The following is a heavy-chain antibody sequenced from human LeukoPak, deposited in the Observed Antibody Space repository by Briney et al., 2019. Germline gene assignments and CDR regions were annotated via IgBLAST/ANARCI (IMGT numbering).Heavy chain of an antibody. V-gene: IGHV4-4*02. J-gene: IGHJ4*02. CDR2: IYHSGST. CDR1: GGSISSSNW. CDR3: ARDTDYDYVWGSYRYTDY. Sequence: SETLSLTCAVSGGSISSSNWWSWVRQPPGKGLEWIGEIYHSGSTNYNPSLKSRVTISVDKSKNQFSLKLSSVTAADTAVYYCARDTDYDYVWGSYRYTDYWGQGTLATVSS. D-gene: IGHD3-16*02.